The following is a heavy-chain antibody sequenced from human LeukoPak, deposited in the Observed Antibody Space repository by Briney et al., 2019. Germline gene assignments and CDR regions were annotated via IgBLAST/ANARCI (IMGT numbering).Heavy chain of an antibody. J-gene: IGHJ4*02. CDR3: ERRPERWPQNHRTLDN. D-gene: IGHD5-24*01. CDR1: RGTVSNYV. V-gene: IGHV1-69*04. Sequence: ASVKVSCKAARGTVSNYVFSWVRQAPGQGLEWMGRIIPIFDEAIYAQKFQGRVTITADRSTSTAYMERSGLTSEDTAVYYCERRPERWPQNHRTLDNWGQGTLVTVSS. CDR2: IIPIFDEA.